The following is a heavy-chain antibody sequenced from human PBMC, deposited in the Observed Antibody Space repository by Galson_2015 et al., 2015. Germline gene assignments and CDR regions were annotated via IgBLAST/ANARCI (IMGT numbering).Heavy chain of an antibody. CDR2: ISGSGGST. D-gene: IGHD3-3*01. Sequence: SLRLSCAASGFTFSSYAMSWVRQAPGKGLEWVSAISGSGGSTYYADSVKGRFTISRDNSKNTLYLQMNSLRAEDTAVYYCARTAVTIFGAVIMEYFDYWGQGPLVTVSS. CDR1: GFTFSSYA. V-gene: IGHV3-23*01. J-gene: IGHJ4*02. CDR3: ARTAVTIFGAVIMEYFDY.